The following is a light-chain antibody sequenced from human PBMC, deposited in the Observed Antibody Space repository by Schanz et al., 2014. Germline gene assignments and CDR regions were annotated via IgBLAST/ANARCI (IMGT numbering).Light chain of an antibody. CDR3: SSYADSSTL. CDR2: DVN. Sequence: QSALTQPASVSGSPGQSITISCTGTSSDVGSYNLVSWYQQYPGKAPKLMIYDVNNRPSGVSNRFSGSKSGNTASLTISGLQAEDEADYYCSSYADSSTLFGPGTKLTVL. CDR1: SSDVGSYNL. V-gene: IGLV2-14*02. J-gene: IGLJ1*01.